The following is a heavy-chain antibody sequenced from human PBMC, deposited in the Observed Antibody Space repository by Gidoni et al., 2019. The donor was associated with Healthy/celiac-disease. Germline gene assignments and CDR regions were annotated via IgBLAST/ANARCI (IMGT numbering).Heavy chain of an antibody. CDR2: IYTSGST. V-gene: IGHV4-61*02. J-gene: IGHJ6*03. Sequence: QVQLQESGPGLVKPSQTLSLTCTVSGGPISSRSYYWRWIRQPAGKGLGWIGRIYTSGSTNYNPSLKSRVTISVDTSKNQFSLKLSSVTAADTAVYYCARARKAIQLSYYYYMDVWGKGTTVTVSS. CDR1: GGPISSRSYY. CDR3: ARARKAIQLSYYYYMDV. D-gene: IGHD5-18*01.